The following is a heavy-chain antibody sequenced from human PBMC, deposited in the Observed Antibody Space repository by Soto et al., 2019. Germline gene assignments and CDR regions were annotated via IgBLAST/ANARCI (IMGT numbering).Heavy chain of an antibody. V-gene: IGHV4-39*01. CDR3: ERHRARNWFDP. J-gene: IGHJ5*02. CDR2: IYYSGST. Sequence: SETLSLTCIASGGSISSSSYYWGWIRQPPGKGLEWIGSIYYSGSTYYNPSLKSRVTISVDTSKNQFSLKLSSVTAADTAVFYCERHRARNWFDPWGQGTLVTVSS. D-gene: IGHD6-6*01. CDR1: GGSISSSSYY.